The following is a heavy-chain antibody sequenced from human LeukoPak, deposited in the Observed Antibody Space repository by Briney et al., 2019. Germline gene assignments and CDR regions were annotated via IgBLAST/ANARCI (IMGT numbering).Heavy chain of an antibody. Sequence: SETLSLTCTVSGASISNSFYYWSWIRQPAGKGLEWIGRIYTSGSTNYNPSLKSRVTISVDTSKNQFSLKLSSVTAADTAVYYCARDRLWFGESPDAFDIWGQGTMVTVSS. V-gene: IGHV4-61*02. CDR2: IYTSGST. CDR3: ARDRLWFGESPDAFDI. J-gene: IGHJ3*02. CDR1: GASISNSFYY. D-gene: IGHD3-10*01.